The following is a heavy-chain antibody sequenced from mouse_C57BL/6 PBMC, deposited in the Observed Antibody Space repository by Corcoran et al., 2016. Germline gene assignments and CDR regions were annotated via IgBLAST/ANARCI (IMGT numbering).Heavy chain of an antibody. CDR3: AREVSNYPAMDY. V-gene: IGHV1-76*01. J-gene: IGHJ4*01. CDR1: GYTFTDYY. Sequence: QVQLKQSGAELVRPGASVKLSCKASGYTFTDYYINWVKQRPGQGLEWIARIYPGSGNTYYNEKFKGKATLTAEKSSSTAYMQLSSLTSEDSAVYFCAREVSNYPAMDYWGQGTSVTVSS. CDR2: IYPGSGNT. D-gene: IGHD2-5*01.